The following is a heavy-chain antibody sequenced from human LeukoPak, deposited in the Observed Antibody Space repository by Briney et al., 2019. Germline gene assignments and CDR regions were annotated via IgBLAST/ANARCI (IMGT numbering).Heavy chain of an antibody. CDR3: AKDSDISAFFDY. Sequence: PPGGSLRLSCTASGFTFKNYAINWVRQAPGKGLERVSRISGSGTTTDYADSVKGRFTVSRDNSKNTVYLQMTSLRAEDTAIYYCAKDSDISAFFDYWGQGTPVTVSS. CDR1: GFTFKNYA. V-gene: IGHV3-23*01. J-gene: IGHJ4*02. CDR2: ISGSGTTT. D-gene: IGHD2-15*01.